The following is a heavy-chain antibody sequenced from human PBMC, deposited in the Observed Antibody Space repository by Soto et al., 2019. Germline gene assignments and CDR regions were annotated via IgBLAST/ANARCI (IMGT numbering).Heavy chain of an antibody. CDR2: ISGSGDSS. V-gene: IGHV3-23*01. CDR1: GFTFSTYA. Sequence: PGGSLRLFCAASGFTFSTYAMSWVRQAPGKGLEWISTISGSGDSSHCATSVKGQFTISRDNSRNTLDLQMNSLRVEDTAVYYCAKGGEGSCSQTSCLYFSDSWGQGTLVTVSS. J-gene: IGHJ4*02. CDR3: AKGGEGSCSQTSCLYFSDS. D-gene: IGHD2-15*01.